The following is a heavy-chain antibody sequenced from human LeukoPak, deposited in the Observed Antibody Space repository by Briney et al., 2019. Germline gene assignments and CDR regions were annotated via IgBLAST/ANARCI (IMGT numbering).Heavy chain of an antibody. V-gene: IGHV4-4*07. CDR2: IYTSGST. D-gene: IGHD6-6*01. J-gene: IGHJ5*02. CDR3: ARDRVAARPDWFDP. CDR1: GGSISSYY. Sequence: SETLSLTCTVSGGSISSYYWSWIRQPAGKGLEWIGRIYTSGSTNYNPSLKSRVTRSVDTSKNQFSLKLSSVTAADTAVYYCARDRVAARPDWFDPWGQGTLVTVSS.